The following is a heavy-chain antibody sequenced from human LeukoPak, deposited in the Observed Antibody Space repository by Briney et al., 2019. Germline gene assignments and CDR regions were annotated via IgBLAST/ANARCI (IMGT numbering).Heavy chain of an antibody. CDR2: ISSSGSTI. D-gene: IGHD3-10*01. CDR1: GFTFSSYE. CDR3: ARARGPVYYYGMDV. J-gene: IGHJ6*02. Sequence: GGSLRLSCAASGFTFSSYEMNWVRQAPGKGLEWVSYISSSGSTIYYADSVKGRFTISRDNAKNSLYLQMNSLRAEDTAVYYCARARGPVYYYGMDVWGQGTTVTVSS. V-gene: IGHV3-48*03.